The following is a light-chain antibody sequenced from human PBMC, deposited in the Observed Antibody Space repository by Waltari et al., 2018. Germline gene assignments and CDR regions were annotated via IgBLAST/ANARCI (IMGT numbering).Light chain of an antibody. J-gene: IGLJ1*01. CDR3: QVWDANTDPGV. CDR2: YDS. V-gene: IGLV3-21*04. Sequence: SYVLTQPPSVSVAPGKTASITCGGNNIESKSVHWYQQKPGQAPILDISYDSDRPSGIPERFSGSNSGNTATLTISRVEAGDEADYYCQVWDANTDPGVFGTGTEVTVL. CDR1: NIESKS.